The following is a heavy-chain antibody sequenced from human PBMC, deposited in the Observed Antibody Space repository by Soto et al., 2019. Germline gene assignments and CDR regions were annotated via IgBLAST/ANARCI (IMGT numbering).Heavy chain of an antibody. D-gene: IGHD1-7*01. CDR3: TTDRAYNWNYSGDY. CDR1: GFTFSNAW. CDR2: IKSKTDGGTT. Sequence: EVQLVESGEGLVKPGGSLRLSCAAAGFTFSNAWMSWVRQSPGKGLEWVGRIKSKTDGGTTDYAAPVKGRFTISRDDSKNTLYLQMNSLKTEDTAVYYCTTDRAYNWNYSGDYWGQGTLVTVSS. J-gene: IGHJ4*02. V-gene: IGHV3-15*01.